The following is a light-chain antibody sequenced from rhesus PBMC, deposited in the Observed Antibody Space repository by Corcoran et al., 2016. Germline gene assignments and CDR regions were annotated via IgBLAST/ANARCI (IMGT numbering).Light chain of an antibody. V-gene: IGLV2-13*01. CDR2: EIS. CDR1: NSDIGGYNR. J-gene: IGLJ1*01. Sequence: QAALTQPRSVSGSPGQSVTISCTGTNSDIGGYNRVSWYQQHPDKAPKLMIYEISQRPSGVSDRFSGSKSGNTASLTISGLQADDEADYYCSSYASSNTYIFGSGTRLTVL. CDR3: SSYASSNTYI.